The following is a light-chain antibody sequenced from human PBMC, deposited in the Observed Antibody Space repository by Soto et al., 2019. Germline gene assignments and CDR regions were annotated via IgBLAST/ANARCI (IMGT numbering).Light chain of an antibody. CDR3: QVWDSSSDHPNVV. Sequence: SYELTQPPSVSVAPGKTARITCGGNNIGSKSVHWYQQKPGQAPVLVIYYDSDRPSGIPERFSGSNSGNTATLTISRVEAGDEADYYCQVWDSSSDHPNVVFCGGTKLTVL. V-gene: IGLV3-21*04. CDR1: NIGSKS. CDR2: YDS. J-gene: IGLJ2*01.